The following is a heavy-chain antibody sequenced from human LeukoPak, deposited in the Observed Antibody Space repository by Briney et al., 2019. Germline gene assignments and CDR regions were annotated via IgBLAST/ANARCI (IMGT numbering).Heavy chain of an antibody. CDR2: VSYDGSNK. CDR1: GFTFSSYA. V-gene: IGHV3-30*04. Sequence: GGSLRLSCAASGFTFSSYAMHWVRQAPGKGLEWVAVVSYDGSNKYYANSVKGRFTISRDKSKNTLHLQMNSLRAEDTAVYYCARDLSFSPDHWGQGTLVTVSS. J-gene: IGHJ4*02. CDR3: ARDLSFSPDH.